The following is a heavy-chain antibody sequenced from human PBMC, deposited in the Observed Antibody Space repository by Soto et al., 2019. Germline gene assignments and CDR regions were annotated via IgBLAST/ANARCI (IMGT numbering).Heavy chain of an antibody. CDR2: IAADGSRE. D-gene: IGHD3-3*01. Sequence: QVQLVESGGDVVQPGTSLRLSCVASGFTLSGHAMHWVRQAPGEGLEWLAIIAADGSREYYADSVKGRFTISRDNSRKTLHLHLSSLIVEDTAISYCARDFWSGGTLGLADYGGQGSLVTVSS. CDR3: ARDFWSGGTLGLADY. J-gene: IGHJ4*02. CDR1: GFTLSGHA. V-gene: IGHV3-30-3*01.